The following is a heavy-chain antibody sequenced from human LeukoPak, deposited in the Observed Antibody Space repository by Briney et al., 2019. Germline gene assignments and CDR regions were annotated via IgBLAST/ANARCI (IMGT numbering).Heavy chain of an antibody. V-gene: IGHV3-23*01. D-gene: IGHD3-9*01. J-gene: IGHJ4*02. Sequence: GGSLRLSCAASGFTFSSYAMSWVRQAPGKGLEWVSAISRSGGSTYYADSVKGRFTISRDNSKNTLYLQMNSLRAEGTAVYYCAKDVNDILTGPPDYWGQGTLVTVHS. CDR2: ISRSGGST. CDR1: GFTFSSYA. CDR3: AKDVNDILTGPPDY.